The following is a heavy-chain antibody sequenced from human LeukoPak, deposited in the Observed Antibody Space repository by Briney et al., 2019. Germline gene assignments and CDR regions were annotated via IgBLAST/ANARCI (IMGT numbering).Heavy chain of an antibody. Sequence: PSQTLSLTCAVYGGSFSGCYWSWIRQPPGKGLEWIGEINHSGSTNYNPSLKSRVTISVDTSKNQFSLKLSSVTAADTAVYYCASRSTVTTLYFDYWGQGTLVTVSS. V-gene: IGHV4-34*01. J-gene: IGHJ4*02. CDR2: INHSGST. CDR3: ASRSTVTTLYFDY. D-gene: IGHD4-17*01. CDR1: GGSFSGCY.